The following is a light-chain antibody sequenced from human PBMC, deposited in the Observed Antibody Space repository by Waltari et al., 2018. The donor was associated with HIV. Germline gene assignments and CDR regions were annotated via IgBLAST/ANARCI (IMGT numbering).Light chain of an antibody. CDR3: QSADSSGTWV. J-gene: IGLJ3*02. V-gene: IGLV3-25*03. CDR1: ALPKNC. Sequence: SYELTQPPSVSVSPGQTARITCSGDALPKNCAYWYQQKPGQAPVLVIYKDSERPSGIPERFSGSSSGTIVTLTISGVQTEDEADYYCQSADSSGTWVFGGGTKLTVL. CDR2: KDS.